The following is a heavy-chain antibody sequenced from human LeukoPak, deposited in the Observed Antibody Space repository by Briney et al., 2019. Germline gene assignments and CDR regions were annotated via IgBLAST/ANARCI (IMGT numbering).Heavy chain of an antibody. CDR3: VRRGYSYRFDY. V-gene: IGHV3-64D*09. CDR1: GFAFSISP. J-gene: IGHJ4*02. Sequence: PGGSLRLSCSASGFAFSISPMHWVRQAPGKGLEYVSTISRNGGRTFYVDSVKGRFTISRDSSRNTLYLQMSSLRAEDTAVYYCVRRGYSYRFDYWGQGTLVTVS. D-gene: IGHD5-18*01. CDR2: ISRNGGRT.